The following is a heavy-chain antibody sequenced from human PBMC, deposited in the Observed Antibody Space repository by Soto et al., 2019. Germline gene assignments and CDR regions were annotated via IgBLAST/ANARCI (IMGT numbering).Heavy chain of an antibody. V-gene: IGHV1-69*13. D-gene: IGHD6-6*01. CDR2: IIPIFGTA. CDR1: GGTFSSYA. Sequence: GASVKVSCKASGGTFSSYAISWVRQAPGQGLEWMGGIIPIFGTANYAQKFQGRVTITADESTSTAYMELSSLRSEDTAVYYCARERVTGHSSSSDAFDIWGQGTMVTVSS. J-gene: IGHJ3*02. CDR3: ARERVTGHSSSSDAFDI.